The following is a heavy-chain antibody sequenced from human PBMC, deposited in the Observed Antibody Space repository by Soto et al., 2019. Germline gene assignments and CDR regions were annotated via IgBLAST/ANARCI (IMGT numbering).Heavy chain of an antibody. CDR3: CSSWHNDY. CDR2: ISGRASTT. CDR1: GFAFSSSV. Sequence: EVHLLESGGGLVQPGGSLRLSCAASGFAFSSSVMNWVRQAPGKGLEWVSTISGRASTTYYADSVKGRFTISRDTSKNTLYLQMSSLRPDDTAVYYCCSSWHNDYWGQGTLVTVSS. D-gene: IGHD3-10*02. V-gene: IGHV3-23*01. J-gene: IGHJ4*02.